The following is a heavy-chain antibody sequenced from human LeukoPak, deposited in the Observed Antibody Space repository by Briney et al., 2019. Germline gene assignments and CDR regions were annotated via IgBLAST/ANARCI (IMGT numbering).Heavy chain of an antibody. CDR2: ITGDSNTI. V-gene: IGHV3-48*01. Sequence: PGGSLRLSCAASGFAFSPYAMNWVRQAPGKGLEWVSFITGDSNTIYHADSMKGRFTVSRDNAENSLYLQMNSLSAEDTAVYYCARDRMGGSFDYWGQGTLVTVSS. D-gene: IGHD2-15*01. CDR1: GFAFSPYA. CDR3: ARDRMGGSFDY. J-gene: IGHJ4*02.